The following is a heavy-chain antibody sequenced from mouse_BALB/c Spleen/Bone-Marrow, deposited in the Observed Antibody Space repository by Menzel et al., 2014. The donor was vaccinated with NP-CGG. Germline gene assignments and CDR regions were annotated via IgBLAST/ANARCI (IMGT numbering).Heavy chain of an antibody. J-gene: IGHJ2*01. V-gene: IGHV2-6-7*01. CDR3: GRSFTTVVATPFDY. CDR1: GFSLTGYG. CDR2: IWGDGST. Sequence: QVQLQQSGPGLVAPSQSLSITCTVSGFSLTGYGVNWVRQPPGKGLEWLGMIWGDGSTDYNSVLKSRLNISKDNSKSQVFLKMNRLQTDDTARYYCGRSFTTVVATPFDYWGQGTTLTVSS. D-gene: IGHD1-1*01.